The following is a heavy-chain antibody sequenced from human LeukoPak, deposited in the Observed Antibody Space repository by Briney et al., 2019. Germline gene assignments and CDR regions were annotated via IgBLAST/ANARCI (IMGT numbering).Heavy chain of an antibody. V-gene: IGHV3-7*01. Sequence: GGSLRLSCAASGFTFSTYWINWVRQAPGKGLEWVAVINQDGNEEYYVDSVRGRFTISRDNPKNSLYLQMNSLRAEDTAVYYCARDFRNAGDYWGQGTLVTVSS. CDR1: GFTFSTYW. J-gene: IGHJ4*02. CDR3: ARDFRNAGDY. CDR2: INQDGNEE.